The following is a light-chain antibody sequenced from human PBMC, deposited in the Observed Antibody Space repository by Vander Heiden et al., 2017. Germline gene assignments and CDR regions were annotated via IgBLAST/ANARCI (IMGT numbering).Light chain of an antibody. CDR3: QSADNSGSYWV. V-gene: IGLV3-25*03. CDR2: KDS. CDR1: VLSKEY. Sequence: SDDPTQPPSVSVSPGQAASITCSGDVLSKEYVYWYQQKTGQAPLLVIYKDSQRPSGIPERFSGSRSGTTTTLTISGAQAEDEADYHCQSADNSGSYWVFGGGTRLTVL. J-gene: IGLJ3*02.